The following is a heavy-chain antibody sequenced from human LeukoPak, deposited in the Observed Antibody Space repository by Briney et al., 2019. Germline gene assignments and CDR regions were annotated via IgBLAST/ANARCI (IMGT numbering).Heavy chain of an antibody. CDR3: ARPPYRDSYWTHAFDI. J-gene: IGHJ3*02. D-gene: IGHD1-26*01. CDR1: GGSISTYF. CDR2: IYYSGST. V-gene: IGHV4-59*08. Sequence: SETLSLACTVSGGSISTYFWSWIRQPPGKGLEWIGYIYYSGSTNYNPSLKGRVTISVDTSKNQFSLKLSSVTAADTALYYCARPPYRDSYWTHAFDIWGQGTMVTVSS.